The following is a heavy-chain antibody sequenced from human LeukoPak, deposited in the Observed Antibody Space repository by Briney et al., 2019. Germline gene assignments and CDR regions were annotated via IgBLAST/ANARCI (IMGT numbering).Heavy chain of an antibody. D-gene: IGHD2-2*01. CDR3: ARALIVVVAAAKSHWFDP. J-gene: IGHJ5*02. V-gene: IGHV1-69*01. Sequence: GSSVKVSCKASGGTFSSYGISWVRQAPGQGLEWMGGIIPMFGTANYAQKFQGRVTITADESTSTAYMELSSLRSEDTAVYYCARALIVVVAAAKSHWFDPWGQGTLVTVSS. CDR2: IIPMFGTA. CDR1: GGTFSSYG.